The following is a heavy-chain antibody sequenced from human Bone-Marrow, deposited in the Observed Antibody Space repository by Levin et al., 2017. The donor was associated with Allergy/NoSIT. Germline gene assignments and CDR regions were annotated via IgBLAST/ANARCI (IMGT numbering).Heavy chain of an antibody. Sequence: GGSLRLSCAASGFTFSTYSMNWVRQAPGKGLDWVSSITSSSSYIYYADSVKGRFTISRDNSKNSLYLQMNSLRVEDTAVYYCARGLDYSGLPWGQGTLVTVSS. CDR1: GFTFSTYS. CDR2: ITSSSSYI. V-gene: IGHV3-21*01. CDR3: ARGLDYSGLP. D-gene: IGHD5-12*01. J-gene: IGHJ5*02.